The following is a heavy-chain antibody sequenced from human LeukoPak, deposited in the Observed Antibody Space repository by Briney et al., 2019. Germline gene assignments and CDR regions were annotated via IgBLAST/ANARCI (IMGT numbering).Heavy chain of an antibody. CDR2: IIPIFGTA. CDR3: AIYSSSHNNYYYYYMDV. CDR1: GGTFSSYA. Sequence: ASVKVSCKASGGTFSSYASSWVRQAPGQGLEWMGGIIPIFGTANYAQKFQGKVTITADESTSTAYMELCSLRSEDTAVYYCAIYSSSHNNYYYYYMDVWGKGTTVTVSS. V-gene: IGHV1-69*13. D-gene: IGHD6-6*01. J-gene: IGHJ6*03.